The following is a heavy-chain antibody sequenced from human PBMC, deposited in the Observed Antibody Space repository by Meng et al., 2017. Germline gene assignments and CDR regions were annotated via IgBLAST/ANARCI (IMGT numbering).Heavy chain of an antibody. CDR2: IYYSGST. D-gene: IGHD6-13*01. V-gene: IGHV4-31*01. Sequence: QGQLQGSGPGLVKPSQTLSLTCTVSGGSISSGGYYWSWIRQHPGKGLEWIGYIYYSGSTYYNPSLKSLVTISVDTSKNQFSLKLSSVTAADTAVYYCARVSAGSKAYFDYWGQGTLVTVSS. J-gene: IGHJ4*02. CDR1: GGSISSGGYY. CDR3: ARVSAGSKAYFDY.